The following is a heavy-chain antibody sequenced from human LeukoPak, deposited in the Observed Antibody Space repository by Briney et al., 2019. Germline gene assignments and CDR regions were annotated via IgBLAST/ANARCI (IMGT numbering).Heavy chain of an antibody. Sequence: SVKVSCKASGYTFTSYDINWVRHATGQGLEWMGWMNPNSGNTGYAQKFQGRVTITRNTSISTAYMELSSLRSEDTAVYYCARSHEYCGGDCYPTPLDYWGQGTLVTVSS. CDR3: ARSHEYCGGDCYPTPLDY. V-gene: IGHV1-8*03. J-gene: IGHJ4*02. CDR1: GYTFTSYD. CDR2: MNPNSGNT. D-gene: IGHD2-21*01.